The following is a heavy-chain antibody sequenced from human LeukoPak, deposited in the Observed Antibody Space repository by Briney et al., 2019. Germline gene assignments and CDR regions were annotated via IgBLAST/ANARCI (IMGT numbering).Heavy chain of an antibody. Sequence: SSETLSLTCAVYGGPFSGYYWSWIRQPPGKGLEWIGEINHSGSTNYNPSLKSRVTISVDTSKNQFSLKLSSVTAADTAVYYCAARGYSSGWCYFDYWGQGTLVTVSS. D-gene: IGHD6-19*01. CDR1: GGPFSGYY. CDR3: AARGYSSGWCYFDY. J-gene: IGHJ4*02. V-gene: IGHV4-34*01. CDR2: INHSGST.